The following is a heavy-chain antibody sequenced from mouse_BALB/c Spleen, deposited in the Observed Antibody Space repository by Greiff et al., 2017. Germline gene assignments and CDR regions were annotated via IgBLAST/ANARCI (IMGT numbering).Heavy chain of an antibody. V-gene: IGHV2-9*02. Sequence: VKLVESGPGLVAPSQSLSITCTVSGFSLTSYGVHWVRQPPGKGLEWLGVIWAGGSTNYNSALMSRLSISKDNSKSQVFLKMNSLQTDDTAMYYCARDLLPSYYAMDYWGQGTSVTVSS. CDR2: IWAGGST. CDR3: ARDLLPSYYAMDY. D-gene: IGHD2-10*01. CDR1: GFSLTSYG. J-gene: IGHJ4*01.